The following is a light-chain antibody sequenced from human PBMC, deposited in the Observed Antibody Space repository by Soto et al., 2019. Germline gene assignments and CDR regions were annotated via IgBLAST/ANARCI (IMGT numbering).Light chain of an antibody. CDR2: EVS. CDR1: SSDVGGYNH. J-gene: IGLJ3*02. Sequence: QSALTQPASVSGSPGQSITISCTGSSSDVGGYNHVSWYQQYPGKAPKLMIYEVSNRPSGVSNRFSGSKSGNTASLTISGLQAEDEADYYCNSYTSSSTWVFGGGTQLTVL. CDR3: NSYTSSSTWV. V-gene: IGLV2-14*01.